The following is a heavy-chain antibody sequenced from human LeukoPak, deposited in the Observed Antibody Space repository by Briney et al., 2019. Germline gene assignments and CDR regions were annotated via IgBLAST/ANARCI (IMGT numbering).Heavy chain of an antibody. Sequence: SETLSLTCTVSGGSISSYYWSWIRQPPGKGLEWIGYIYYSGSTNYNPSLKSRVTISVDTSKNQFSLELSSVTAADTAVYYCARAQPALTYYDFWSGYSPPYMDVWGKGTTVTVSS. CDR1: GGSISSYY. CDR3: ARAQPALTYYDFWSGYSPPYMDV. V-gene: IGHV4-59*01. D-gene: IGHD3-3*01. CDR2: IYYSGST. J-gene: IGHJ6*03.